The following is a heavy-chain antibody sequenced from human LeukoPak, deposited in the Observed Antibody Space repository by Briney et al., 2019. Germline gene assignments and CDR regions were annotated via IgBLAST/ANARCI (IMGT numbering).Heavy chain of an antibody. V-gene: IGHV3-23*01. J-gene: IGHJ4*02. CDR3: AKGARWELPLDY. CDR2: IVGSGGDT. CDR1: GFAFSVYA. Sequence: PGGSLRLSCAASGFAFSVYAMTWVRQAPGKGLEWVSAIVGSGGDTNYADSVKGRFTISRDNSMDTLYLQMNSLRADDTAVYYCAKGARWELPLDYWGQGTLVTVSS. D-gene: IGHD1-26*01.